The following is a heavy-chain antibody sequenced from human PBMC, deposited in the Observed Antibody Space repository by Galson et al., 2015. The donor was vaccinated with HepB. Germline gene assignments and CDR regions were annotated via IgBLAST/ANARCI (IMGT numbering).Heavy chain of an antibody. J-gene: IGHJ5*02. D-gene: IGHD6-13*01. CDR2: IWYDGSNK. CDR3: AREGQQLVMMRFGDFGWFDP. Sequence: SLRLSCAASGFTFTNYGMHWVRQAPGKGPEWVAVIWYDGSNKYYADYVKGRFTISRDNSKNTLYLQMNSLRAEDTAVYYCAREGQQLVMMRFGDFGWFDPWGQGTLVTVSS. CDR1: GFTFTNYG. V-gene: IGHV3-33*01.